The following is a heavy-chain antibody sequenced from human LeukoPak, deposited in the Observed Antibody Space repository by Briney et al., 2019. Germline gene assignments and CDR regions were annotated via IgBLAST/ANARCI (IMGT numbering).Heavy chain of an antibody. Sequence: GGSLSLSRAVSGFTFSKYWMNWVRQAPGKGLEWVANIKPDGSEKYYVDSVKGRFTISRDNAKNSLYLQMNSLRAEDTAVYYCARVSTDPDYWGQGTLVTVSS. J-gene: IGHJ4*02. CDR2: IKPDGSEK. CDR3: ARVSTDPDY. V-gene: IGHV3-7*01. CDR1: GFTFSKYW. D-gene: IGHD2-8*02.